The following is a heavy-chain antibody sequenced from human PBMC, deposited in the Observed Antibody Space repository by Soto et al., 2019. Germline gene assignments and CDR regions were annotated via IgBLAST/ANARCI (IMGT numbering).Heavy chain of an antibody. J-gene: IGHJ4*02. CDR3: ARFPPSYDFWSGYQDDY. CDR2: MNPNSGNT. D-gene: IGHD3-3*01. CDR1: GYTFTSYD. V-gene: IGHV1-8*01. Sequence: ASVKVSCKASGYTFTSYDINWVRQATGQGLEWMGWMNPNSGNTGYARKFQGRVTMTRNTSISTAYMELSSLRSEDTAVYYCARFPPSYDFWSGYQDDYWGQGTLVTVSS.